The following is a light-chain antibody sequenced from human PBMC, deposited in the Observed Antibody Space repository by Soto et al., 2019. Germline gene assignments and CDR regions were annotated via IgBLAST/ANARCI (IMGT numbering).Light chain of an antibody. J-gene: IGKJ1*01. CDR3: QQYDTSPWT. CDR2: ATS. Sequence: EIVLTQSPGTLSLSPGERATFSCRASQSIDSTYLAWYQQKPGQAPRLLIYATSSRATGIPDRFSGSGSGTDFTLTISRLEPEDFAVYFCQQYDTSPWTFGQGTKVVIK. V-gene: IGKV3-20*01. CDR1: QSIDSTY.